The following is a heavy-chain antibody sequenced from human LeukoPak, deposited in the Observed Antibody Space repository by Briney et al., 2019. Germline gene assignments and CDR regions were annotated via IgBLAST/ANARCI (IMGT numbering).Heavy chain of an antibody. D-gene: IGHD1-26*01. Sequence: GGSLRLSCAASGFTFSSYGMHWVRQAPGKGLEWVAVISYDGSNKYYADSVKGRFTISRDNSKNTLYLQMNSLRAEDTAVYYCAKAYSGSAMDYWGQGTLVTVSS. CDR3: AKAYSGSAMDY. CDR2: ISYDGSNK. V-gene: IGHV3-30*18. J-gene: IGHJ4*02. CDR1: GFTFSSYG.